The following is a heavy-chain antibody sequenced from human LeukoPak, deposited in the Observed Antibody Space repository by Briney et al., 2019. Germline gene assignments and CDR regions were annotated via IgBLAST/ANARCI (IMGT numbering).Heavy chain of an antibody. V-gene: IGHV4-59*08. J-gene: IGHJ4*02. CDR3: ARLSVTTTFFDY. D-gene: IGHD4-17*01. CDR1: GGSISSYY. CDR2: IYYSGSA. Sequence: PSETLSLTCTVSGGSISSYYWSWIRQPPGKGLEWIGYIYYSGSAHYNPSLKSRATISVDTSKKQFSLKVSSVTAADTAVYYCARLSVTTTFFDYWGQGTLVTVSS.